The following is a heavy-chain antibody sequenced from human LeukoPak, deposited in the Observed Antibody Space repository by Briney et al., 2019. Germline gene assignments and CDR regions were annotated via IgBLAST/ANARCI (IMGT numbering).Heavy chain of an antibody. CDR3: GRWAEGFDF. Sequence: PGGSLRLSCAASGFTLSSYAMNWVRQAPGKGLEWVSTISSSGSYIFYADSLRGRFTISRDDANNSLHLQMDSLRAEDTAVYYCGRWAEGFDFWGQGTLVTVSS. CDR1: GFTLSSYA. V-gene: IGHV3-21*01. D-gene: IGHD1-14*01. CDR2: ISSSGSYI. J-gene: IGHJ4*02.